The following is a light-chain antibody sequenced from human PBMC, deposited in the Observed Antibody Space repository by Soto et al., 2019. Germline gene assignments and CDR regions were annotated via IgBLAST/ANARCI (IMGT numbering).Light chain of an antibody. Sequence: EIVMTQSPATLSVSPGERATLSCRASQSFSSNLAWYQQKPGQAPRLLIYGASNRATGIPARFSGSGSGTDFTLTISSPEPEDFAVYYCQQRSNWLTFGGGTKVDIK. J-gene: IGKJ4*01. V-gene: IGKV3-11*01. CDR1: QSFSSN. CDR3: QQRSNWLT. CDR2: GAS.